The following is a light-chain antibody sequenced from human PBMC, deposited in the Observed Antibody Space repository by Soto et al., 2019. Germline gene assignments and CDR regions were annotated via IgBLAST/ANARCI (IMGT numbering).Light chain of an antibody. CDR2: GAS. J-gene: IGKJ3*01. V-gene: IGKV3-15*01. CDR3: QQYNNWPFT. CDR1: QSISSN. Sequence: EIVMTQSPATLSVSPGERATLSCRASQSISSNLAWYQQKPGQAPRLLIYGASTRATGIPATFSGSGSGTEFTLPISTLQSEDFPVYYCQQYNNWPFTFGPGTKVAIK.